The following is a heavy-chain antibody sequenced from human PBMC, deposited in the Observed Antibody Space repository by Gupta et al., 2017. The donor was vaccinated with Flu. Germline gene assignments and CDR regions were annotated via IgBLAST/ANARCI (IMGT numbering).Heavy chain of an antibody. Sequence: EVQLVESGGGLVQPGRSLRLSCTASGFTFGDYAMSWVRQAPGKGLEWVGFIRSKAYGGTTEYAASVKGRFTISRDDSKSIAYLQMNSLKTEDTAVYYCTAARYCSSTSCYLESGWFDPWGQGTLVTVSS. CDR2: IRSKAYGGTT. J-gene: IGHJ5*02. V-gene: IGHV3-49*04. CDR3: TAARYCSSTSCYLESGWFDP. CDR1: GFTFGDYA. D-gene: IGHD2-2*01.